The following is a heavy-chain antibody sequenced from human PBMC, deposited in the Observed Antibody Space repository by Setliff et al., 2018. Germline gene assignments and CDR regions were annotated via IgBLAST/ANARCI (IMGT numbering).Heavy chain of an antibody. CDR1: GGSIAGGDYY. D-gene: IGHD3-16*01. J-gene: IGHJ4*02. Sequence: PSETLSLPCIVSGGSIAGGDYYWTWIREHPGKGLEWIGSINDSGSSYYNPSLKSRVTISLDTPKDQFFLRLRSVTPADTAVYFCARGTWGYFDYWGQGTLVTVSS. V-gene: IGHV4-31*03. CDR3: ARGTWGYFDY. CDR2: INDSGSS.